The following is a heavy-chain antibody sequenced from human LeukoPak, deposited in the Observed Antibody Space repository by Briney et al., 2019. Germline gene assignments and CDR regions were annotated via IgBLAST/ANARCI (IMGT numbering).Heavy chain of an antibody. J-gene: IGHJ4*02. V-gene: IGHV3-23*01. CDR1: GFTFSSYG. CDR3: AKDHGYSSGWYSPNYFDY. CDR2: ISGSGGST. D-gene: IGHD6-19*01. Sequence: GGSLRLSCAAYGFTFSSYGMSWGRQAPGKGLEWVSAISGSGGSTYYADSVKGRFTISRDNSKNTLYLQMNSLRAEDTAVYYCAKDHGYSSGWYSPNYFDYWGQGALVTVSS.